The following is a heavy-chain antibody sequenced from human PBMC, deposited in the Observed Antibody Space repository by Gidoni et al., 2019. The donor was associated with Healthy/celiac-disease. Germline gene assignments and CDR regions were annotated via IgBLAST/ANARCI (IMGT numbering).Heavy chain of an antibody. V-gene: IGHV4-61*02. J-gene: IGHJ6*03. CDR1: GGSISSGSYY. CDR3: ARTNYYDRAGYYYYYMDV. CDR2: IYTSGST. Sequence: QVQLQESGPGLVKPSQTLSLTCTVSGGSISSGSYYWSWIRQPAGKGLEWIGRIYTSGSTNYNPSLKSRVTISVDTSKNQFSLKLSSVTAADTAVYYCARTNYYDRAGYYYYYMDVWGKGTTVTVSS. D-gene: IGHD3-22*01.